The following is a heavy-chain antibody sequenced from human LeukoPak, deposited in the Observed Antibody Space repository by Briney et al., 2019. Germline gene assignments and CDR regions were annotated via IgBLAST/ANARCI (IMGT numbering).Heavy chain of an antibody. CDR1: GYTFTGYY. Sequence: ASVKVSCKASGYTFTGYYMHWVRQAPGQGLEWMGTINPPSGTTTYAQKFQGRVTLTRDTATSTVYMELSSLRSEDTAFYYCARESLEMATNAFDIWSQGTMVTVSS. CDR3: ARESLEMATNAFDI. J-gene: IGHJ3*02. CDR2: INPPSGTT. D-gene: IGHD5-24*01. V-gene: IGHV1-46*01.